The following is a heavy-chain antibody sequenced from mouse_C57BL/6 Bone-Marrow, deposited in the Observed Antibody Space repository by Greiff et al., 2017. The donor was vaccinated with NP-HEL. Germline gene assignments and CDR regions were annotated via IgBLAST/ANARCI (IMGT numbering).Heavy chain of an antibody. J-gene: IGHJ4*01. CDR3: ARYKDYGYDRGDAMDY. D-gene: IGHD2-2*01. CDR2: ISYSGST. CDR1: GYSVTSDY. Sequence: EVKLQESGPGLAKPSQTLSLTCSVTGYSVTSDYWNWIRKFPGNKLEYMGYISYSGSTYYNPSLKSRISITRDTSKNQYYLQLNSVTTEDTATYYCARYKDYGYDRGDAMDYWGQGTSVTVSS. V-gene: IGHV3-8*01.